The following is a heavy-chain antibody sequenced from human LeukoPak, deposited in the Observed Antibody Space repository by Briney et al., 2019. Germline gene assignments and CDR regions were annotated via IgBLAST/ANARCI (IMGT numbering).Heavy chain of an antibody. CDR2: IIPIFGTA. V-gene: IGHV1-69*13. CDR3: ARDGYSSVRGTQYFQH. J-gene: IGHJ1*01. Sequence: SVKVSCKASGGTFSSYAISWVRQAPGQGLEWMGGIIPIFGTANYAQKFQGRVTITADESTSTAYMELSSLRSEDMAVYYCARDGYSSVRGTQYFQHWGQGTLVTVSS. CDR1: GGTFSSYA. D-gene: IGHD6-25*01.